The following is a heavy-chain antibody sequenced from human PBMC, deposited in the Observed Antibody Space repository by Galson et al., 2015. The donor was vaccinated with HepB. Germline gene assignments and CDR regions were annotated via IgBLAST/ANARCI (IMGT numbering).Heavy chain of an antibody. Sequence: QSGAEVKKPGESLKISCKGSGYSFTRYWIGWARQMPGKGLEWMGIIYAGDSETRYSPSFQGQVTISADKSISTAYLQWSSLKASDTAIYYRARSSLAAGVTSDFWGQGTLVTVSS. D-gene: IGHD6-13*01. CDR1: GYSFTRYW. CDR3: ARSSLAAGVTSDF. CDR2: IYAGDSET. J-gene: IGHJ4*02. V-gene: IGHV5-51*01.